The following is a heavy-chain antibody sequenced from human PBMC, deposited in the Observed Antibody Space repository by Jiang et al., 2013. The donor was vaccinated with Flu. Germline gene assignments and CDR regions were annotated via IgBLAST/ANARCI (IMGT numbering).Heavy chain of an antibody. CDR2: ISYDGSNK. CDR1: GFTFSSYG. V-gene: IGHV3-30*18. J-gene: IGHJ4*02. CDR3: AKGVLIDY. Sequence: VQLVESGGGVVQPGRSLRLSCAASGFTFSSYGMHWVRQAPGKGLEWVAVISYDGSNKYYADSVKGRFTISRDNSKNTLYLQMNSLRAEDTAVYYCAKGVLIDYWGQGTLVTVS.